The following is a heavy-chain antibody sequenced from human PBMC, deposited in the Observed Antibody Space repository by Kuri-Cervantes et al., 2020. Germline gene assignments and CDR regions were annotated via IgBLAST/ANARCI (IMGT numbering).Heavy chain of an antibody. D-gene: IGHD3-22*01. CDR3: ARDQIEVVTVDYYYYHMDV. V-gene: IGHV4-34*01. CDR1: GGSFSGYY. J-gene: IGHJ6*03. CDR2: INHSGST. Sequence: GSLRLSCAVYGGSFSGYYWSWIRQPPGKGLEWIGEINHSGSTNYNPSLKSRVTIAVDTSKNQFSLKLTSVTAADTAVYYCARDQIEVVTVDYYYYHMDVWGKGTTVTVSS.